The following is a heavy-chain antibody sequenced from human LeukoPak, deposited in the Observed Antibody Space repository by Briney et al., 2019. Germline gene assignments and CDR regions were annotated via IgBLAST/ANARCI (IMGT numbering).Heavy chain of an antibody. J-gene: IGHJ4*02. CDR3: TKAGLNTVYSGSQF. CDR1: GFTFSTSA. V-gene: IGHV3-23*01. Sequence: GGSLRLSCAASGFTFSTSAMTWVRQAPGRGLEWVSTFSGSGGSTYYADSVKGRFTISRDNSKNTLYLQMNSLRAEDTAVYYCTKAGLNTVYSGSQFWGQGTLVTVSS. D-gene: IGHD1-26*01. CDR2: FSGSGGST.